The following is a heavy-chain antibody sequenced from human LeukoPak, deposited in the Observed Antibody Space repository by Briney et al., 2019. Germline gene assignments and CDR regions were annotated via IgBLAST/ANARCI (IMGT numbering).Heavy chain of an antibody. CDR2: MNPNSGNT. Sequence: ASVKVSCKASGYTFTSYDINWVRQATGQGLEWRGWMNPNSGNTGYAQKFQGRVTMTRNTSISTAYMELTSLRSEDTAVYYCARGFGRYCSGGSCTDYWGQGTLVAVSS. V-gene: IGHV1-8*01. CDR3: ARGFGRYCSGGSCTDY. CDR1: GYTFTSYD. D-gene: IGHD2-15*01. J-gene: IGHJ4*02.